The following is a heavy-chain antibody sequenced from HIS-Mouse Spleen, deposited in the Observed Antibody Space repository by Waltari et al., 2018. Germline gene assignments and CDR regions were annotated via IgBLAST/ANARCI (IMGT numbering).Heavy chain of an antibody. CDR3: ARTVSIAVAGSDAFDI. V-gene: IGHV4-34*01. CDR2: INHSGST. J-gene: IGHJ3*02. D-gene: IGHD6-19*01. Sequence: QVQLQQWGAGLLKPSETLSLTCAVYGGSFSGYYWSWIRQPPGKGLEWIGEINHSGSTNYNPSLKSRVTISVDTSKNQFSLKLSSVTAADTAVYYCARTVSIAVAGSDAFDIWGQGTMVTVSS. CDR1: GGSFSGYY.